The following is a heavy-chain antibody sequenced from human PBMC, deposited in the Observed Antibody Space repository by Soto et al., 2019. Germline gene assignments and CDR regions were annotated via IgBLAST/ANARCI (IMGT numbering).Heavy chain of an antibody. D-gene: IGHD1-26*01. CDR3: ARGRLRGYSGSPYPFDY. J-gene: IGHJ4*02. V-gene: IGHV1-3*01. CDR2: IIPGNGNT. CDR1: GYTYISYS. Sequence: ASVKVSCKASGYTYISYSMHWVRQAPGQRLEWMGGIIPGNGNTKYSQKLQGRVTINADTSASTAYMELSSLRSEDTAVYYCARGRLRGYSGSPYPFDYWGQGTLVTVSS.